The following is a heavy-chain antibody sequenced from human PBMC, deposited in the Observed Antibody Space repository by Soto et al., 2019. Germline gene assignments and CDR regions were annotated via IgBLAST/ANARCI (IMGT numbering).Heavy chain of an antibody. CDR3: ARALYSSGWYSWFDP. D-gene: IGHD6-19*01. J-gene: IGHJ5*02. Sequence: SETLSLTCTVSGGSISIGGYYWSCFRQHPGKALEWIGYIYYSGSTYYNPSLKSRVTISVDTSKNQFSLRLSSVTAADTAVYYCARALYSSGWYSWFDPWGQGTLVTVSS. CDR1: GGSISIGGYY. CDR2: IYYSGST. V-gene: IGHV4-31*03.